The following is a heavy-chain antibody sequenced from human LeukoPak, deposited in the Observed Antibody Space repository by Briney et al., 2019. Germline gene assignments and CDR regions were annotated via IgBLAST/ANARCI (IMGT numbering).Heavy chain of an antibody. J-gene: IGHJ3*02. CDR1: GGSISNDRYY. CDR3: ARTIGSGYDWGAFDI. Sequence: SETLSLTCSVSGGSISNDRYYWGWIRQPPGKALEWIGGVYHSGSSYYNPSLKSRITTFSVDTSRNQFYLKLSSVTAADTAVYYCARTIGSGYDWGAFDIWGQGTMVTVSS. D-gene: IGHD5-12*01. V-gene: IGHV4-39*01. CDR2: VYHSGSS.